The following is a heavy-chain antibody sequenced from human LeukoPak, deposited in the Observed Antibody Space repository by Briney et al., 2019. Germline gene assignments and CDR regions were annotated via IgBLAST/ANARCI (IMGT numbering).Heavy chain of an antibody. CDR3: ARRWVYDKRAFDA. V-gene: IGHV4-61*01. Sequence: SETLSLTCTVSGGSVSGTYYWSWIRQPPGKGLEWIAYIYHTGSTDSNPSLRSRVTISLDTSKNQFSLKLNSVTAADTAVYYCARRWVYDKRAFDAWGQGALVTVSS. CDR2: IYHTGST. D-gene: IGHD3-16*01. CDR1: GGSVSGTYY. J-gene: IGHJ3*01.